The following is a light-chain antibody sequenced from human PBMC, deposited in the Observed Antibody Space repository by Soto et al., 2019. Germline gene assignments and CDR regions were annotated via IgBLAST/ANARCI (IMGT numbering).Light chain of an antibody. CDR1: QSVSSSF. V-gene: IGKV3-20*01. CDR2: GAS. Sequence: EIVLTQSPGTLSLSPGERATLSCRASQSVSSSFLAWYQQKPGQAPRLLIYGASSRATGIPDRFSGSGSGTDFTLTISSLEPEDCAVYYCQQYDSSPWTFGQGTKVEIK. CDR3: QQYDSSPWT. J-gene: IGKJ1*01.